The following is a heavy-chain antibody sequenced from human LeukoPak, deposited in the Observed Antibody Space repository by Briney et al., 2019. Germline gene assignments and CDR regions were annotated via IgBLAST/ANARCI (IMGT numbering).Heavy chain of an antibody. CDR1: GFTFSSYW. Sequence: GGSLRLSCAASGFTFSSYWMSWVRQAPGKGLECVANIKQDGSEKYYVDSVKGRFTISRDNAKNSLYLQMNSLRAEDTAVYYCASHYCSGGSCYSVPTFDYWGQGTLVTVSS. CDR2: IKQDGSEK. CDR3: ASHYCSGGSCYSVPTFDY. V-gene: IGHV3-7*01. D-gene: IGHD2-15*01. J-gene: IGHJ4*02.